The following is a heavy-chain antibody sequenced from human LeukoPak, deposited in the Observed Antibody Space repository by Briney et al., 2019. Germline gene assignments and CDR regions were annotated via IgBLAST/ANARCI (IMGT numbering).Heavy chain of an antibody. D-gene: IGHD6-19*01. CDR2: ISYDGSNQ. CDR3: ARRSVAGTWDFDY. CDR1: GFFLSSYA. V-gene: IGHV3-30-3*01. J-gene: IGHJ4*02. Sequence: PGGSLRLSCAASGFFLSSYATHWVRQAPGKGLEWVADISYDGSNQFYTDSVRGRFTISRDNSKSTVYLQMNTLRGEDTAVYYCARRSVAGTWDFDYWGQGTLVTVSS.